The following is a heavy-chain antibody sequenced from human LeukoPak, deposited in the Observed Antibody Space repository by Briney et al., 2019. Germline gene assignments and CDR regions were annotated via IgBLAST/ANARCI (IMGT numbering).Heavy chain of an antibody. D-gene: IGHD1-26*01. CDR1: GYSFTTYC. Sequence: GESLRISCKGSGYSFTTYCTGWVRQMPGKGLEWMGLIYPGDSDTRYSPSFQGQVTISADKSISTAYLQWSSLKASDTAMYYCARRGGTWFDPWGQGTLVTVSS. CDR2: IYPGDSDT. J-gene: IGHJ5*02. CDR3: ARRGGTWFDP. V-gene: IGHV5-51*01.